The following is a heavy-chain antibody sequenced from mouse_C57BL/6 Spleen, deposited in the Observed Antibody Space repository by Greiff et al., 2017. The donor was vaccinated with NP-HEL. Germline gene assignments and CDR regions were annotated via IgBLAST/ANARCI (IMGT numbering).Heavy chain of an antibody. J-gene: IGHJ4*01. V-gene: IGHV5-17*01. CDR2: ISSGSSTI. CDR3: ARKTTVVGYAMDY. D-gene: IGHD1-1*01. CDR1: GFTFSDYG. Sequence: VQLKESGGGLVKPGGSLKLSCAASGFTFSDYGMHWVRQAPEKGLEWVAYISSGSSTIYYADPVKGRFTISRDNAKNTLFLQMTSLRSEDTAMYYCARKTTVVGYAMDYWGQGTSVTVSS.